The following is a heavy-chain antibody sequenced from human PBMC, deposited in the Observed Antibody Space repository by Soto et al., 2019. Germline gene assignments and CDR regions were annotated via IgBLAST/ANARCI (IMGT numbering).Heavy chain of an antibody. D-gene: IGHD1-20*01. CDR3: ARRRYLDY. J-gene: IGHJ4*02. CDR2: IRSNTYGGTT. CDR1: GFTFGDYA. V-gene: IGHV3-49*03. Sequence: GGSLRLSCTTSGFTFGDYAMSWFRQAPGKGLEWIGYIRSNTYGGTTEYAASVKGRFTISRDDSKRVAHLQMNSLETEDTAVYFCARRRYLDYWGQGTRVTVSS.